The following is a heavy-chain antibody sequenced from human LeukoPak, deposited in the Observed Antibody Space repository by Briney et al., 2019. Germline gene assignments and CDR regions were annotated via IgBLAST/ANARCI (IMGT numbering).Heavy chain of an antibody. D-gene: IGHD6-13*01. CDR3: ARDSAAAGTDY. Sequence: ASETLSLTCTVSGGSISSYYWSWIRQPPGKGLEWIGYIYYSGGTNYNPSLKSRVTISVDTSKNQFSLKLSSVTAADTAVYYCARDSAAAGTDYWGQGTLVTVSS. V-gene: IGHV4-59*12. CDR1: GGSISSYY. J-gene: IGHJ4*02. CDR2: IYYSGGT.